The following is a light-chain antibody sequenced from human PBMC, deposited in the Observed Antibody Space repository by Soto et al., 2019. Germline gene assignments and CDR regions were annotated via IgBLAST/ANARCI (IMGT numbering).Light chain of an antibody. CDR3: QQYHNWPPIT. V-gene: IGKV3D-15*01. CDR2: GAS. Sequence: EIVLTQSPATLSLSPGDRASLSCRASQFVSSNLAWYQQKPGQAPRLLIYGASTRATGIPARFSGSGSGTEFTLTISNLQSEDFAVYFCQQYHNWPPITFGQGTRLEIK. J-gene: IGKJ5*01. CDR1: QFVSSN.